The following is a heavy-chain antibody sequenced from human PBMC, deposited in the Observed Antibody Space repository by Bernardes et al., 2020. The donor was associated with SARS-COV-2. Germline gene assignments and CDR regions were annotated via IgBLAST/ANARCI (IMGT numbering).Heavy chain of an antibody. V-gene: IGHV3-30*18. CDR3: VKRRAIFELWAGNFDL. Sequence: GGSLRLSCAASGFSFNNYGMHWVRQAPGKGLEWVAFISYEGSKKYYLDSLKGRFIISRVFSKNTLYLQMNSLREDDTAVYYCVKRRAIFELWAGNFDLWGQGTLVTVSS. CDR2: ISYEGSKK. CDR1: GFSFNNYG. D-gene: IGHD3-9*01. J-gene: IGHJ4*02.